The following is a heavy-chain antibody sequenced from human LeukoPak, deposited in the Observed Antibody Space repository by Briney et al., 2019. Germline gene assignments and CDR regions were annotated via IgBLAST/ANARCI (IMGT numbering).Heavy chain of an antibody. CDR2: INPNSGDT. CDR3: AKSAQYSSAWFTGCFDY. V-gene: IGHV1-2*02. D-gene: IGHD4-11*01. Sequence: GASVTVSCKASGYTFSDYYMHWVRQAPGQGLEWMGWINPNSGDTHYAQMFQGRVTMTRDTSINAAYMELRRVRSDDTAVYYCAKSAQYSSAWFTGCFDYWGQGSLVTVSS. CDR1: GYTFSDYY. J-gene: IGHJ4*02.